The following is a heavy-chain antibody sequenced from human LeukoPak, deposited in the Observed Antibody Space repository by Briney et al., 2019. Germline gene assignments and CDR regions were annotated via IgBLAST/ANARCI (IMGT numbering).Heavy chain of an antibody. Sequence: PGGSLRLSCAASGFTFSSYAMHWVRQAPGKGLEWVAVISYDGSNKYYADSVKGRFTISRDNAKNSLYLQMNSLRAEDTAVYHCVREASGGTKGVSGTFDIWGQGTLVTVSS. CDR1: GFTFSSYA. CDR2: ISYDGSNK. V-gene: IGHV3-30*04. D-gene: IGHD6-13*01. J-gene: IGHJ3*02. CDR3: VREASGGTKGVSGTFDI.